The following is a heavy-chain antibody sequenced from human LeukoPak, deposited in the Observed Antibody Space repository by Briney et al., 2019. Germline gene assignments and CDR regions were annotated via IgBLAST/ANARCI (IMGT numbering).Heavy chain of an antibody. Sequence: PGGSLRLSCAASGFTFSSYAMSWVRQAPGKGLEWVSAISGSGGSTYYADSVKGRFTISRDNSKNTLYLQTNSLRAEDTAVYYCAKGRCSGGSCSRFDPWGQGTLVTVSS. CDR3: AKGRCSGGSCSRFDP. J-gene: IGHJ5*02. V-gene: IGHV3-23*01. D-gene: IGHD2-15*01. CDR2: ISGSGGST. CDR1: GFTFSSYA.